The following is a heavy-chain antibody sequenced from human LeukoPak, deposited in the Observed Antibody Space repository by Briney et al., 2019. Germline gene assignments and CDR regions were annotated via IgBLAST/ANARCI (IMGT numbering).Heavy chain of an antibody. CDR3: ARLSGYSSSWYPYWYFDL. CDR2: INHSGST. D-gene: IGHD6-13*01. J-gene: IGHJ2*01. Sequence: SETLSLTCAVYGGSVSGYYWSWIRKPPGKGLEWIGEINHSGSTNYNPSLKSRVTISVDTSKNQFSLKLSSVTAADTAVYYCARLSGYSSSWYPYWYFDLWGRGTLVTVSS. CDR1: GGSVSGYY. V-gene: IGHV4-34*01.